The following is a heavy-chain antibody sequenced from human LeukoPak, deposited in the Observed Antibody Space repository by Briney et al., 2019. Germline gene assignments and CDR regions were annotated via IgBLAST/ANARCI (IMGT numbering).Heavy chain of an antibody. CDR3: ARLRGSKIFGVVILDYYMDV. CDR2: IFQSGTT. Sequence: PSETLSLTCAVSGYSISRGYYWGWIRQPPGKGLEWIGSIFQSGTTYYNPSLKSRVTISVDTSKNQFSLNLNSVTAADTAVYFCARLRGSKIFGVVILDYYMDVRGKGTTVTISS. D-gene: IGHD3-3*01. V-gene: IGHV4-38-2*01. CDR1: GYSISRGYY. J-gene: IGHJ6*03.